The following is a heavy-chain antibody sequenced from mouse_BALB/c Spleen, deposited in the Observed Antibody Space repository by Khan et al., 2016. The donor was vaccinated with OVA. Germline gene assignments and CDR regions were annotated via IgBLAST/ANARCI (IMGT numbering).Heavy chain of an antibody. D-gene: IGHD1-2*01. J-gene: IGHJ2*01. CDR2: ISSGGSYT. V-gene: IGHV5-9-1*01. Sequence: EVELVESGGGLVKPGGSLKLSCAASGFTFSSYAMSWVRQTPEKRLEWVATISSGGSYTYYPDSVKGRFTISRDNARNTPYVQMSSLRSEDTAIYYGARTAWGYLDYWGQGTTLTVSS. CDR1: GFTFSSYA. CDR3: ARTAWGYLDY.